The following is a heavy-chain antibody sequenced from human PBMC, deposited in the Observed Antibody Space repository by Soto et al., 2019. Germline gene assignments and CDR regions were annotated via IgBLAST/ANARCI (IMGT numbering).Heavy chain of an antibody. CDR3: ARDWWFGVLENGGWFDP. V-gene: IGHV1-69*02. D-gene: IGHD3-10*01. CDR2: NIPLLGIA. CDR1: GGTFSSYT. J-gene: IGHJ5*02. Sequence: QVQLVQSGAEVKKPGSSVKVSCKASGGTFSSYTISWVRQAPGQGLEWMGRNIPLLGIANYAQKSQGRVTITADKSTSTAYMELSSLRSEDTAVYYCARDWWFGVLENGGWFDPWGQGTLVTVSS.